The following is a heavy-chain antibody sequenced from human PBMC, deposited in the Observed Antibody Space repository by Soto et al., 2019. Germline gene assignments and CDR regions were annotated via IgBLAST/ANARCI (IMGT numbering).Heavy chain of an antibody. J-gene: IGHJ6*02. V-gene: IGHV3-23*01. D-gene: IGHD2-21*02. CDR1: GFTFSSYA. Sequence: GGSLRLSCAASGFTFSSYAMSWVRQAPGKGLEWVSAISGSGGSTYYADSVKGRFTISRDNSKNTLYLQMNSLRAEDTAVHYCAKVRGMVVTAILYYYYGMDVWGQGTTVTVSS. CDR3: AKVRGMVVTAILYYYYGMDV. CDR2: ISGSGGST.